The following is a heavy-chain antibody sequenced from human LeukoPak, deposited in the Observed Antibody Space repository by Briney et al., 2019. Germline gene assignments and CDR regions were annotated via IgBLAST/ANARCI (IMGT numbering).Heavy chain of an antibody. Sequence: SETLSLTCAVYGGSFSGYYWSWIRQPPGKGLEWIGEINHSGSTNYNPSLKSRVTISVDTSKNQFSLKLSSVTAADTAVYYCARGLYCGGDCYWYFDYWGQGTLVTVSS. D-gene: IGHD2-21*02. CDR1: GGSFSGYY. V-gene: IGHV4-34*01. J-gene: IGHJ4*02. CDR2: INHSGST. CDR3: ARGLYCGGDCYWYFDY.